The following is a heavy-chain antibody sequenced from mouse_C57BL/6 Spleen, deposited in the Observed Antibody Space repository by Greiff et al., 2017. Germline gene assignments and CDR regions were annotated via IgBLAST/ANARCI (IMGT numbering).Heavy chain of an antibody. Sequence: VKLQQSGAELVRPGASVTLSCKASGYTFTDYEMHWVKQTPVHGLEWIGAIDPETGGTAYNQKFKGKAILTADKSSSTAYMELRSLTSEDSAVYYCTRKGSNFPWFAYWGQGTLVTVSA. CDR3: TRKGSNFPWFAY. V-gene: IGHV1-15*01. CDR1: GYTFTDYE. D-gene: IGHD2-5*01. J-gene: IGHJ3*01. CDR2: IDPETGGT.